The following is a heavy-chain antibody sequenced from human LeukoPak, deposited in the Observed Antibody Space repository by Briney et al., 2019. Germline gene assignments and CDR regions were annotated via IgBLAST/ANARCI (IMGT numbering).Heavy chain of an antibody. D-gene: IGHD3-9*01. J-gene: IGHJ6*03. CDR2: INPSGGST. CDR1: GYTFTSYY. Sequence: ASVKVSCRASGYTFTSYYMHWVRQAPGEGLEWMGIINPSGGSTSYAQKFQGRVTMTRDMSTSTVYMELSSLRSDDTAVYYCARLYYDILTGYYYRYYYYYMDVWGKGTTVTISS. CDR3: ARLYYDILTGYYYRYYYYYMDV. V-gene: IGHV1-46*01.